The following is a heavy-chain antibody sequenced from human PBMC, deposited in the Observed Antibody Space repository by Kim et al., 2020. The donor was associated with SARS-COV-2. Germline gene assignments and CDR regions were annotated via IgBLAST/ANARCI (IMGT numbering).Heavy chain of an antibody. V-gene: IGHV3-53*01. CDR3: ARELYYYGMDV. CDR1: GFTVSSNY. J-gene: IGHJ6*02. Sequence: GGSLRLSCAASGFTVSSNYMSWVRQAPGKGLEWVSVIYSGGSKFYADSVKGRFTISRDNSKNTLYLQMNSLRAEDTAVYYCARELYYYGMDVWGQGTTVTVSS. CDR2: IYSGGSK.